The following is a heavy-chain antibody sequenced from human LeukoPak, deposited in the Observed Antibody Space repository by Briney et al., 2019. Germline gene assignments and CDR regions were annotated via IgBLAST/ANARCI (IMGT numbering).Heavy chain of an antibody. CDR3: AKAPIQYSSLAFFDY. D-gene: IGHD6-6*01. V-gene: IGHV3-30*02. CDR1: GFTFSSYG. CDR2: IRYDGNNK. Sequence: GGSLRLSCVASGFTFSSYGMHWVRQALGKGQQWVAFIRYDGNNKYYADSVKGRFTISRDNSKNTLYLQMNSLRAEDTAVYYCAKAPIQYSSLAFFDYWGQGTLVTVSS. J-gene: IGHJ4*02.